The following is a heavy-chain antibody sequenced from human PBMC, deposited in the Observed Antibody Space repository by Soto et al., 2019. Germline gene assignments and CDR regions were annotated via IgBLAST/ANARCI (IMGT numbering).Heavy chain of an antibody. Sequence: EVQLVESGGGLVQPGGSLRLSCAGSGFTFSNYWMYWVRQAPGKGLVWVSRINSDGSVSSYADSVKGRLTISRDNVKNTLHLQMDSLRAEDTAVYYCARGDCVGGTCYSLAGSFYYYMDVWGKGTTVTVFS. V-gene: IGHV3-74*01. CDR3: ARGDCVGGTCYSLAGSFYYYMDV. CDR2: INSDGSVS. J-gene: IGHJ6*03. D-gene: IGHD2-15*01. CDR1: GFTFSNYW.